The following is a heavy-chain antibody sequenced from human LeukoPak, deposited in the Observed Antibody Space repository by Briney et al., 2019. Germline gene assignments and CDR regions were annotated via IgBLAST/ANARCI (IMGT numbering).Heavy chain of an antibody. CDR1: GFIFSTYR. V-gene: IGHV3-30-3*01. J-gene: IGHJ4*02. Sequence: GRSLRLSCAASGFIFSTYRMHWVRQAPGKGLEWVAVISYDGSNKYYADSVKGRFSISRDSGKNTLYLQMNSLRAEDTAVYYCARDKDTGSSNPRSYLFDYSGQGTLVTVSS. CDR2: ISYDGSNK. D-gene: IGHD1-26*01. CDR3: ARDKDTGSSNPRSYLFDY.